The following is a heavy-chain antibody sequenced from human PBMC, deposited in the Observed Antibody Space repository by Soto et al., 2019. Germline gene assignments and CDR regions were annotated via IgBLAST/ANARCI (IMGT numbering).Heavy chain of an antibody. CDR1: GASIASDHW. V-gene: IGHV4-4*02. CDR2: VRHTGST. D-gene: IGHD3-10*01. Sequence: LSLTCAVSGASIASDHWWTWIRQPPGKGLEWIAEVRHTGSTEYSPSLKSRVTISVDTSKNQFSLKLSSVTAADTAVYYCAITSPPYGSGNLNRLGYFDYWGQGTLVTVSS. CDR3: AITSPPYGSGNLNRLGYFDY. J-gene: IGHJ4*02.